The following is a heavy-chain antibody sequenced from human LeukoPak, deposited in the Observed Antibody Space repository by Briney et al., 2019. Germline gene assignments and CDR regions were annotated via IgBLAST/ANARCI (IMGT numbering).Heavy chain of an antibody. CDR1: GFNFSSSA. Sequence: GGSLRLSCAASGFNFSSSAMSWVPQAPGKGPEWVSSISGSGSGGSTYYAASVKGRFTISRDNSKNTLYLQMNSLIAEDTAVYYCAKSGYNRFDYWGQGTRVTVSS. V-gene: IGHV3-23*01. CDR3: AKSGYNRFDY. J-gene: IGHJ4*02. D-gene: IGHD5-24*01. CDR2: ISGSGSGGST.